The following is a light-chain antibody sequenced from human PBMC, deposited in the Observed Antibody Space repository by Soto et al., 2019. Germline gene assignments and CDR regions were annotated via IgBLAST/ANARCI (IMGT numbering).Light chain of an antibody. CDR2: GAS. CDR1: QSVSSN. J-gene: IGKJ1*01. V-gene: IGKV3-15*01. CDR3: QQHNNWPPWT. Sequence: EIVMTQSPATLSVSPGERATLSCRASQSVSSNLAWYQQKPGQAPRLLIYGASTRATGIPARFSGSGPGTEFTLTISSLQSEDFAVYYCQQHNNWPPWTFGQGTKVDIK.